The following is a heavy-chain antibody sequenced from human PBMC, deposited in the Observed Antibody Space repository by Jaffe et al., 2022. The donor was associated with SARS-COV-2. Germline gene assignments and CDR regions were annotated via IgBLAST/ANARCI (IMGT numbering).Heavy chain of an antibody. CDR2: ISGSGGST. V-gene: IGHV3-23*01. D-gene: IGHD4-17*01. CDR3: AKASNGDYHGNWYFDL. J-gene: IGHJ2*01. CDR1: GFTFSSYA. Sequence: EVQLLESGGGLVQPGGSLRLSCAASGFTFSSYAMSWVRQAPGKGLEWVSAISGSGGSTYYADSVKGRFTISRDNSKNTLYLQMNSLRAEDTAVYYCAKASNGDYHGNWYFDLWGRGTLVTVSS.